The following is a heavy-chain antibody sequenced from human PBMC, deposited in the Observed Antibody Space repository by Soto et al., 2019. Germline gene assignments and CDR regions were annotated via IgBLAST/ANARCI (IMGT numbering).Heavy chain of an antibody. CDR1: GFTFGDYA. J-gene: IGHJ6*03. Sequence: GGSLRLSCAASGFTFGDYALIWFRQAPGKGLEWVGFIRSRASGMTTEYAASAKGRFTISREDSKSVAYLQMDSLQTEDTAIYYCSRILRGSANYYYFMDVWGKGTTVTVSS. CDR2: IRSRASGMTT. D-gene: IGHD3-16*01. V-gene: IGHV3-49*03. CDR3: SRILRGSANYYYFMDV.